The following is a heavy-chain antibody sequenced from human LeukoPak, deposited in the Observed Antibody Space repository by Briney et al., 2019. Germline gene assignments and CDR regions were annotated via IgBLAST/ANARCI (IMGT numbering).Heavy chain of an antibody. D-gene: IGHD3-3*01. J-gene: IGHJ4*02. Sequence: PSETLSLTCTVSGGSISGDSYYWGWLRQPPGKGLEWIGSIYYSGSTYYNPSLKSRVTISVDTSKIQFSPKLSSVTAADTAVYFCARLVYYDVWSGPDYWGQGTLVTVSS. CDR1: GGSISGDSYY. V-gene: IGHV4-39*01. CDR3: ARLVYYDVWSGPDY. CDR2: IYYSGST.